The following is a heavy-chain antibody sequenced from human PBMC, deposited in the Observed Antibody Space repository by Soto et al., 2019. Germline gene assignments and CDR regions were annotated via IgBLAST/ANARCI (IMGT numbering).Heavy chain of an antibody. V-gene: IGHV3-21*04. J-gene: IGHJ4*01. Sequence: TGGSLRLSYAASGFTFSSYSMNWVRQAPGKGLEWVSSISSSGSYIYYADSVKGRFTISRDNAKNTLYLQMNSLRVEDTAVYFCAKDVNYDMLAGYYYYWGHGTLVTVSS. CDR2: ISSSGSYI. CDR3: AKDVNYDMLAGYYYY. CDR1: GFTFSSYS. D-gene: IGHD3-9*01.